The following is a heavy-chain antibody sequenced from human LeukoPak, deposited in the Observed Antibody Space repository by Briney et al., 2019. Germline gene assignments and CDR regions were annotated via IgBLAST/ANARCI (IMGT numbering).Heavy chain of an antibody. Sequence: PSETLSLTCAVSGYSISSGYYWGWIRQPPGKGLEWIGSIYHSGSTYYNPSLKSRVTISVDTSKNQFSLKLSSVTAADTAVYYCAGHRMGEDYYYYYMDVWGKGTTVTVSS. J-gene: IGHJ6*03. CDR2: IYHSGST. D-gene: IGHD1-26*01. CDR3: AGHRMGEDYYYYYMDV. CDR1: GYSISSGYY. V-gene: IGHV4-38-2*01.